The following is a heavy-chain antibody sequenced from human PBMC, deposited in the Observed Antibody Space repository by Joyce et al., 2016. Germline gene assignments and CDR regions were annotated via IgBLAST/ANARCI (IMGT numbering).Heavy chain of an antibody. Sequence: EVQLVESGGGLVQPGGSLRLSCAASGFTFSSYSMNWSCQAPGKGREWVSYISSSSSTIYYADSVKGRFTISRDNAKNSLYLQRNSLRAEDTAVYYCAKADYGDKIDAFDIWGQGTMVTVSS. CDR2: ISSSSSTI. CDR1: GFTFSSYS. D-gene: IGHD4-17*01. CDR3: AKADYGDKIDAFDI. J-gene: IGHJ3*02. V-gene: IGHV3-48*01.